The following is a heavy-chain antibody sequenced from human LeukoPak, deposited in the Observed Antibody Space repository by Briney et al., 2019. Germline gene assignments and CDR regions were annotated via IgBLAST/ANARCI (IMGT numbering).Heavy chain of an antibody. J-gene: IGHJ4*02. CDR2: FDPEDGET. V-gene: IGHV1-24*01. Sequence: GASVKVSCRVSGYTLTELSMHWVRQAPGKGLEWMGGFDPEDGETIYAQKFQGRVTMAEDTSTDTAYMELSSLRSEDAAVYYCASPPSSWNKDFDYWGQGTLVTVSS. D-gene: IGHD6-13*01. CDR1: GYTLTELS. CDR3: ASPPSSWNKDFDY.